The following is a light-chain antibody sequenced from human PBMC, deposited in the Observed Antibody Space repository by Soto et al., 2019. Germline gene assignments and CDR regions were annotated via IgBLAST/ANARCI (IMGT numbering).Light chain of an antibody. CDR1: QGISSY. CDR3: QQLNSYPYT. Sequence: IQLTQSPSSLSASVGDRVTITCRASQGISSYLAWYQQKPGKAPKLLIYAASTLQSGVPSRFSGSGSRTDFTLTISSLQPEDFATYSCQQLNSYPYTFGQGTKLEI. J-gene: IGKJ2*01. V-gene: IGKV1-9*01. CDR2: AAS.